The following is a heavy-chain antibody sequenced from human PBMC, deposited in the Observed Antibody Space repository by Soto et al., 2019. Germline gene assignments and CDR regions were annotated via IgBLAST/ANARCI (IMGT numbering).Heavy chain of an antibody. Sequence: QITLMESGPTLVKPTQTLTLTCTFSGFSLSTGGVGVGWIRQPPGKALEWLALIYWDDDKRYSPSLRSRLTITKDTSKNQVVLTMTTMDPLDTATYYCTHSRCGGDCLQSYSSHYYYGMDVWGQGTTVTVSS. CDR2: IYWDDDK. V-gene: IGHV2-5*02. D-gene: IGHD2-21*02. J-gene: IGHJ6*02. CDR1: GFSLSTGGVG. CDR3: THSRCGGDCLQSYSSHYYYGMDV.